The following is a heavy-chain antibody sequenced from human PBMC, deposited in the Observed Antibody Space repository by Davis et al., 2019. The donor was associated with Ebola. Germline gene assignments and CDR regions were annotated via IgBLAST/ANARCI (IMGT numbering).Heavy chain of an antibody. Sequence: GESLKISCAASGFNFRSYGMHWVRQAPDKGLEWVAVIWYDGSRKYHSDSVKGRFTISRDNSNNLLYLQMNSLRAEDTAVYYCAIPDCSGANCYSVYIKNWGQGTLVTVSS. CDR1: GFNFRSYG. CDR3: AIPDCSGANCYSVYIKN. J-gene: IGHJ4*02. V-gene: IGHV3-33*01. CDR2: IWYDGSRK. D-gene: IGHD2-15*01.